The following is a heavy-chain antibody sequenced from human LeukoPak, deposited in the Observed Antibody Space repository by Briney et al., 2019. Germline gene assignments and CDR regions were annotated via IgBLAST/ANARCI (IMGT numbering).Heavy chain of an antibody. V-gene: IGHV4-4*07. CDR2: IYTSGST. J-gene: IGHJ4*02. D-gene: IGHD3-22*01. Sequence: SETLSLTCTVSGGSVNSYYWSWIRQPPGKGLEWIGRIYTSGSTNYNPSLKSRVTMSVDTSKNQFSLKLSSVTAADTAVYYCARDRYYYDSSGSSVFDYWGQGTLVTVSS. CDR3: ARDRYYYDSSGSSVFDY. CDR1: GGSVNSYY.